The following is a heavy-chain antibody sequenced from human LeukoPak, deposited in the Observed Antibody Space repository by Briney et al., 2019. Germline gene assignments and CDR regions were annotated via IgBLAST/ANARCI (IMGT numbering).Heavy chain of an antibody. Sequence: PGGSLRLSCAASGFTFSSYGMHWVRQAPGKGLEWVAVISYDGSNKYYADSVKGRFTISRDNSKNTLYLQMNSLRAEDTAVYYCAKVHSGSFDALDIWGQGTMVTVSS. D-gene: IGHD1-26*01. V-gene: IGHV3-30*18. CDR1: GFTFSSYG. CDR2: ISYDGSNK. CDR3: AKVHSGSFDALDI. J-gene: IGHJ3*02.